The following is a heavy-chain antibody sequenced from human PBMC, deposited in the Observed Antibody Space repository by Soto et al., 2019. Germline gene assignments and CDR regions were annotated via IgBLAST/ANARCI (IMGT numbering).Heavy chain of an antibody. Sequence: QVQLVQSGPEVKKPGASVKVSCKTSGYTFTSYGIAWVRQAPGQGLEWMGWISTSKGNTNYAETFQGRVTMTTDTSTNTAYMELRSLRSDDTAGYYWAPRSPAFDFWGQGTLVTVSS. V-gene: IGHV1-18*01. CDR3: APRSPAFDF. CDR1: GYTFTSYG. J-gene: IGHJ4*02. CDR2: ISTSKGNT.